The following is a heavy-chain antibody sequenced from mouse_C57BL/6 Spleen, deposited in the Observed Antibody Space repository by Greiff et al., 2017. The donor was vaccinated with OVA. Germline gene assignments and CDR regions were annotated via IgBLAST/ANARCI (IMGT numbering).Heavy chain of an antibody. CDR2: INPYNGGT. CDR3: ARDDYDAGDYIDY. CDR1: GYTFTDYY. J-gene: IGHJ2*01. D-gene: IGHD2-4*01. Sequence: VQLQQSGPVLVKPGASVKMSCKASGYTFTDYYMNWVKQSHGKSLEWIGVINPYNGGTSYNQKFKGKATLTVDKSSSTAYMELNSLTSEDSAVYYCARDDYDAGDYIDYWGQGTTLTVSS. V-gene: IGHV1-19*01.